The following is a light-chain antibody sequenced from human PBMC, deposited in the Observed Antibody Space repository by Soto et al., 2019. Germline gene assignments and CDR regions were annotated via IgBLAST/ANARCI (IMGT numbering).Light chain of an antibody. J-gene: IGKJ5*01. V-gene: IGKV1-27*01. CDR3: QKYDSAIT. CDR2: AAS. Sequence: DIQMTQSPSSLSASVGDRVTITCRASQGISNFLAWYQQKPGKVPKLLIYAASTLQSGVPSRFSGSGSGTDFTLTISSLQPEDVGSYYCQKYDSAITFGQGTRLEIK. CDR1: QGISNF.